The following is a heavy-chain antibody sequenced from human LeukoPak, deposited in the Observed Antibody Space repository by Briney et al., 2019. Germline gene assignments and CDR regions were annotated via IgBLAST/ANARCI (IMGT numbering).Heavy chain of an antibody. CDR3: ARVRYCSSTSCHPGVYYFDY. V-gene: IGHV3-7*01. D-gene: IGHD2-2*01. J-gene: IGHJ4*02. Sequence: GGSLRLTCAASGFTFSSYWMSWVRQAPGEGLEWVANIKQDGSEKYYVDSVKGQFTISRDNAKNSLYLQMNSLRAEDRAVYYCARVRYCSSTSCHPGVYYFDYWGQGTLVTVSS. CDR1: GFTFSSYW. CDR2: IKQDGSEK.